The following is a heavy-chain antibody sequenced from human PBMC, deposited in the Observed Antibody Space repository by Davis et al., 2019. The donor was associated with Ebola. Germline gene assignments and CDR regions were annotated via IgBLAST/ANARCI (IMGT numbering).Heavy chain of an antibody. CDR3: ARVPVAFWSGSPNYYYGMDV. D-gene: IGHD3-3*01. CDR2: IYYSGST. V-gene: IGHV4-61*01. J-gene: IGHJ6*02. CDR1: GGSVSSGSYY. Sequence: SETLSLTCTVSGGSVSSGSYYWSWIRQPPGKGLEWIGYIYYSGSTNHNPSLKSRVTISADTSKNQFSLKLSSVTAADTAVYYCARVPVAFWSGSPNYYYGMDVWGQGTTVTVSS.